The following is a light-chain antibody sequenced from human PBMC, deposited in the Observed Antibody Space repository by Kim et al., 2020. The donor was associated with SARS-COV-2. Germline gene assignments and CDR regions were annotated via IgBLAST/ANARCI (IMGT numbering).Light chain of an antibody. V-gene: IGKV3-11*01. CDR2: DAS. J-gene: IGKJ3*01. CDR3: QQRSNWLFT. CDR1: QSVSSY. Sequence: FSPGERATLSCRASQSVSSYLAWYQQKPGQAPRLLIYDASNRATGIPARFSGSGSGTDFTLTISSLEPEDFAVYYCQQRSNWLFTFGPGTKVDIK.